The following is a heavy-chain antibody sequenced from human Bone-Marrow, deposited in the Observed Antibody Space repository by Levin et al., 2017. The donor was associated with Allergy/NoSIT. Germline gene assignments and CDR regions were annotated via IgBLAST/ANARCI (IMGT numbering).Heavy chain of an antibody. J-gene: IGHJ4*02. CDR2: ISYDGNNK. CDR1: GFTFNSYA. Sequence: GGSLRLSCAASGFTFNSYAMHWVRQAPGKGLEWVAIISYDGNNKYYTDSVKGRFTISRDNSRNTLYLQMNSLRAEDTAVYYCARGGALLWFGESFDYWGQGILVTVSS. D-gene: IGHD3-10*01. CDR3: ARGGALLWFGESFDY. V-gene: IGHV3-30-3*01.